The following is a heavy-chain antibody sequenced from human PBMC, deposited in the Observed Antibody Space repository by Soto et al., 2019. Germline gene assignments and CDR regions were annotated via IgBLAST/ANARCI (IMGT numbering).Heavy chain of an antibody. D-gene: IGHD6-13*01. CDR3: ARLRGGSSSWYVDY. V-gene: IGHV4-39*07. CDR2: IYYSGST. J-gene: IGHJ4*02. CDR1: GFNIISSGGY. Sequence: PSETLSLSSPFAGFNIISSGGYWGWIRQPPGKGLEWIGSIYYSGSTYYNPSLKSRVTISVDTSKNQFSLKLSSVTAADTAVYYCARLRGGSSSWYVDYWGQGPLVTVSS.